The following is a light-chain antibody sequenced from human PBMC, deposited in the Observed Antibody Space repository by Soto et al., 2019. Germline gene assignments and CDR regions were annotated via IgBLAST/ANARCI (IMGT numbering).Light chain of an antibody. CDR1: ISDVGAYKH. CDR3: SSYTPSSSVV. J-gene: IGLJ2*01. V-gene: IGLV2-14*01. CDR2: DVR. Sequence: QSALTQPASVSGSPGPSLTISCTGTISDVGAYKHVSWFPQRPGKAPKLIIYDVRYRPSEVSDRFSASKSGNTASLTISGLQAEYEAYYYCSSYTPSSSVVFGGGTKLTVL.